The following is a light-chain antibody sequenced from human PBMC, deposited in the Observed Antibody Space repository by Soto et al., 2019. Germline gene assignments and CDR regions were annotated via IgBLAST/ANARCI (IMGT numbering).Light chain of an antibody. Sequence: QSVLTQPPSVSGTPGQRVTISCAGGSSNIGSTIVNCYQVLPGTAPKLVIHTDNQRPSGVPDRFSCSKSGTSASLAISGLQSEDEADYYCEAWDGSLNSPIFGGGTKLTVL. J-gene: IGLJ2*01. CDR3: EAWDGSLNSPI. V-gene: IGLV1-44*01. CDR2: TDN. CDR1: SSNIGSTI.